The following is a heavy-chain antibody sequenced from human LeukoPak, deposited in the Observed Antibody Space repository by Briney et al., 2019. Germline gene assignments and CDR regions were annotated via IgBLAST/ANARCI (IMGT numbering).Heavy chain of an antibody. Sequence: GASVKVSCKASGYTFTSYGISWVRQAPGQGPEWMGRISAYNGNTNYAQKLQGRVTITTDTSTSTAYMEVRSLRSDDTAVYYCARDAVHGSNVYIWFDLWGQGTLVTVSS. CDR2: ISAYNGNT. D-gene: IGHD1-26*01. V-gene: IGHV1-18*01. CDR1: GYTFTSYG. J-gene: IGHJ5*02. CDR3: ARDAVHGSNVYIWFDL.